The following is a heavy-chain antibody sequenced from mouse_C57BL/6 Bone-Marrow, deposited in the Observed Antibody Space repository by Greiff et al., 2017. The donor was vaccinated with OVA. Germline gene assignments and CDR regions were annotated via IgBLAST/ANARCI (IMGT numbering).Heavy chain of an antibody. J-gene: IGHJ2*01. CDR2: INPNNGGT. CDR3: ANPDDD. V-gene: IGHV1-26*01. Sequence: VQLQQSGPELVKPGASVKISCKASGYTFTDYYMNWVKQSHGKSLEWIGDINPNNGGTSYNQKFKGKATLTVDKSSSTAYMELRSLTSEDSAVYNCANPDDDWGKGTTLTVSS. CDR1: GYTFTDYY.